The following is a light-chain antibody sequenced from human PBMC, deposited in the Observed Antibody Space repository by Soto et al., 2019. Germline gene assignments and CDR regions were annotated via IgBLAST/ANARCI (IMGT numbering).Light chain of an antibody. J-gene: IGLJ2*01. V-gene: IGLV3-27*01. CDR1: VLAKKY. CDR3: YSAAVHVV. Sequence: SYELTQPSSVSVSPGQTARITCSGDVLAKKYARWFQQKPGQAPVLVIYKDSERPSGIPEQFSGSSSGTTVTLTISGAQVEDEADYYCYSAAVHVVFGGGTKLTVL. CDR2: KDS.